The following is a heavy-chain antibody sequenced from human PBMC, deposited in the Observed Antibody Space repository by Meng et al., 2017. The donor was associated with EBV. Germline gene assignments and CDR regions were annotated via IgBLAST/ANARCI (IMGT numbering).Heavy chain of an antibody. CDR1: GYTFTGYY. CDR3: ARSRSSPDVPLDY. J-gene: IGHJ4*02. Sequence: QVQLVQSGAEVTKPGASVKVSCKASGYTFTGYYMHWVRQAPGQGLEWMGRINPNSGGTNYAQKFQGRVTMTRDTSISTAYMELSRLRADDTAVYYCARSRSSPDVPLDYWGQGTLVTVSS. V-gene: IGHV1-2*06. CDR2: INPNSGGT. D-gene: IGHD6-19*01.